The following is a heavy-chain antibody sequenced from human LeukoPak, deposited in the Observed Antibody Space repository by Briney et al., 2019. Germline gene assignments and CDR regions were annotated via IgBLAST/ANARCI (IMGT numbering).Heavy chain of an antibody. CDR2: ISWNNGSI. D-gene: IGHD6-19*01. CDR1: GFTLDDYA. CDR3: AKDLSSGWYGDAFDI. Sequence: GGSLRLSCAASGFTLDDYAMHWVRQAPGKGLEWVSGISWNNGSIGYADSVKGRFTISRDNAKNSLYLQMNSLRAEDTALYYCAKDLSSGWYGDAFDIWGQGTMFTVSS. J-gene: IGHJ3*02. V-gene: IGHV3-9*01.